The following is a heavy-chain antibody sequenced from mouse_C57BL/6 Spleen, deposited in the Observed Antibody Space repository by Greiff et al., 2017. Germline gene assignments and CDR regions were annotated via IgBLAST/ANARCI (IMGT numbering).Heavy chain of an antibody. CDR2: ISNGGGST. CDR3: ARQPYYGSSYYAMDY. J-gene: IGHJ4*01. D-gene: IGHD1-1*01. Sequence: DVHLVESGGGLVQPGGSLKLSCAASGFTFSDYYMYWVRQTPEKRLEWVAYISNGGGSTYYPDTVKGRFTISRDNAKNTLYLQMSRLKSEDTAMYYCARQPYYGSSYYAMDYWGQGTSVTVSS. CDR1: GFTFSDYY. V-gene: IGHV5-12*01.